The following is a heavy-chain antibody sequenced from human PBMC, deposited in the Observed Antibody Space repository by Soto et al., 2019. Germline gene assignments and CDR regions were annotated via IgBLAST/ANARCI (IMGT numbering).Heavy chain of an antibody. CDR3: ARDLVTNYYDSSGDY. V-gene: IGHV3-53*01. D-gene: IGHD3-22*01. CDR2: IYSGGST. J-gene: IGHJ4*02. CDR1: GFTVSSNY. Sequence: GGSLRLSCAASGFTVSSNYMSWVRQAPGKGLEWVSVIYSGGSTYYADSVKGRFTISSDNSKNTLYLQMNSLRAEDTAVYYCARDLVTNYYDSSGDYWGQGTLVTVSS.